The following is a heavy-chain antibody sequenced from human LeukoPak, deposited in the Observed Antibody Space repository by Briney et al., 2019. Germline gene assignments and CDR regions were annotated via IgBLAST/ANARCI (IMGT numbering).Heavy chain of an antibody. J-gene: IGHJ3*01. CDR1: GFTFSSHT. CDR3: ARGFRAFDF. CDR2: ISSTSTSI. V-gene: IGHV3-21*01. Sequence: PGGSLRLSCAASGFTFSSHTMNWVRQAPGKGLEWVSSISSTSTSIYHADSVKGRFTISRDNTKSSLYPQMDSLRAEDTAVYYCARGFRAFDFWAQGTMVTVSS.